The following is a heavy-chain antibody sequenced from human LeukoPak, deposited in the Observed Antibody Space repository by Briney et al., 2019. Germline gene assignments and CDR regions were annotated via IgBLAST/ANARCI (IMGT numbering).Heavy chain of an antibody. CDR3: ARDLRRLVRSYYMDV. J-gene: IGHJ6*03. V-gene: IGHV3-48*03. Sequence: GGSLRLSCAASGFTFSSYEMNWVRQAPGKGLEWVSYISSSGSTIYYADSVKGRFTISRDNAKNSLYLKMNSLRAEDTAVYYCARDLRRLVRSYYMDVWGKGTTVTISS. D-gene: IGHD6-19*01. CDR2: ISSSGSTI. CDR1: GFTFSSYE.